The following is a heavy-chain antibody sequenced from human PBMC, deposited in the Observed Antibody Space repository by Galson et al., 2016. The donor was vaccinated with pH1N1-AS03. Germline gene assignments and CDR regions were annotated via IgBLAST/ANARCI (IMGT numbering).Heavy chain of an antibody. CDR2: MNQDGSVI. D-gene: IGHD5-12*01. Sequence: LRLSCAASGFIFSNFWMTWVRPAPGKGLEWVANMNQDGSVINYVESVKGRFTVSRDNAKSSLFLQMNSLRVEDTAVYYCARDLDDKYRGDLGYWGQGTLVTVSS. V-gene: IGHV3-7*01. CDR3: ARDLDDKYRGDLGY. CDR1: GFIFSNFW. J-gene: IGHJ4*02.